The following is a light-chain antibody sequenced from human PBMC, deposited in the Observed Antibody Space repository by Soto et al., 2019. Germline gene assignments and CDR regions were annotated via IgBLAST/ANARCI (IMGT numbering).Light chain of an antibody. V-gene: IGLV2-14*01. J-gene: IGLJ2*01. CDR3: SSYTSSSTLDVV. CDR1: SSDVGGYNY. CDR2: DVS. Sequence: QSALTQPASVSGSPGQSITISCTGTSSDVGGYNYVSWYQQHPGKAPKLMIYDVSNRPSGVSNRFSGSTSGNTAPLPFSGLQAEDEADYYCSSYTSSSTLDVVFGGGTKLTVL.